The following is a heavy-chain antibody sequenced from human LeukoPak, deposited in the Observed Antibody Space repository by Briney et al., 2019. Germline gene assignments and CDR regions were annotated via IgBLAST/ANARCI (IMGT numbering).Heavy chain of an antibody. D-gene: IGHD3-22*01. CDR3: ARDLPRYDSSGYYYVSTFDY. CDR2: INPSGGST. V-gene: IGHV1-46*01. Sequence: GASVKVSCKASGYTFTSYYMHWVRQAPGQGLEWMGIINPSGGSTSYAQKFQGRVTMTRDMSTSTVYMELSSLRSEDTAVYYCARDLPRYDSSGYYYVSTFDYWGQGTLVTVSS. J-gene: IGHJ4*02. CDR1: GYTFTSYY.